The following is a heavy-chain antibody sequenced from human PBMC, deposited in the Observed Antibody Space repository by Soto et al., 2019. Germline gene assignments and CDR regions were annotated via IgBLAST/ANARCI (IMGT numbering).Heavy chain of an antibody. CDR3: ARRPHCSGGICYYGLDN. CDR2: MNPDSGHA. J-gene: IGHJ4*02. Sequence: ASVKVSCKASGYTFTNSDINWVRQAPGQGLEMMGWMNPDSGHAAYAQKIQGRVTFTTSTSTPTVYMEMRSLGSKDTAVYYCARRPHCSGGICYYGLDNWGQ. V-gene: IGHV1-8*01. D-gene: IGHD2-15*01. CDR1: GYTFTNSD.